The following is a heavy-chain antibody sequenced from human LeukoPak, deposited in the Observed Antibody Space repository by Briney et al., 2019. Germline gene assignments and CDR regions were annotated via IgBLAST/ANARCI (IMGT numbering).Heavy chain of an antibody. CDR1: GFTFSSYA. V-gene: IGHV3-23*01. D-gene: IGHD4-17*01. J-gene: IGHJ4*02. CDR2: ISGSGGST. Sequence: GGSLRLSCAASGFTFSSYAMGWVRQAPGKGLEWVSAISGSGGSTYYADSVKGRFTISRDNSKNTLYLQMNSLRAEDTAVYYCAKVRGGIDGRKKDDYGDYVPYYFDYWGQGTLVTVSS. CDR3: AKVRGGIDGRKKDDYGDYVPYYFDY.